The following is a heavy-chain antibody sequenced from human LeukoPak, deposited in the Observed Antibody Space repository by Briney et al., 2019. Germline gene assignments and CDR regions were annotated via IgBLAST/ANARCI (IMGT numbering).Heavy chain of an antibody. Sequence: SETLSLTCTVSGGSISNYYRSWLREPARKGLEWNRRIYNCETTNNSPSPKSRVTMTVHSSKNQFSLKLSSVAAADSAMYYCARRHGAAAGDAFDIWGQGTMVTVSS. V-gene: IGHV4-4*07. CDR2: IYNCETT. J-gene: IGHJ3*02. D-gene: IGHD6-13*01. CDR1: GGSISNYY. CDR3: ARRHGAAAGDAFDI.